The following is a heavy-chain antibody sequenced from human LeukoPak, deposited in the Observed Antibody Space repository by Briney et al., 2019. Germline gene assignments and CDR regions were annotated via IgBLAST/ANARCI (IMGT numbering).Heavy chain of an antibody. J-gene: IGHJ4*02. V-gene: IGHV4-39*01. CDR2: IYYSGST. CDR1: GGSISSSSCY. CDR3: ATYYRASSFDY. Sequence: SETLSLTCTVSGGSISSSSCYWGWIRQPPGKGLEWIGSIYYSGSTYYNPSLKSRVTISVDTSKNQFSLKLSSVTAADTAVYYCATYYRASSFDYWGQGTLVTVSS. D-gene: IGHD2-21*01.